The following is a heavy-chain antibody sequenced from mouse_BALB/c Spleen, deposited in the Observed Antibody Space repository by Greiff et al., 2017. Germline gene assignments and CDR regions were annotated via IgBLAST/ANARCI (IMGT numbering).Heavy chain of an antibody. CDR1: GYTFTSYW. CDR3: ARDDYYGSSSYAMDY. CDR2: INPSNGRT. D-gene: IGHD1-1*01. J-gene: IGHJ4*01. Sequence: VKLQQPGAELVKPGASVKLSCKASGYTFTSYWMHWVKQRPGQGLEWIGEINPSNGRTNYNEKFKSKATLTVDKSSSTAYMQLSSLTSEDSAVYYCARDDYYGSSSYAMDYWGQGTSVTVSS. V-gene: IGHV1S81*02.